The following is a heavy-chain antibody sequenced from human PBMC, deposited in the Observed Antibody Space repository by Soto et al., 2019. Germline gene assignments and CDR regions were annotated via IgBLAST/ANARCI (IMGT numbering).Heavy chain of an antibody. CDR1: GFTFSSYS. Sequence: EVQLVESGGGLGKPGGSLRLSCAASGFTFSSYSMNWVRQAPGKGREWVSSISSSSSYIYYADSVKGRFTISRDNAKNSLYLQMNSLRAEDTAVYYCARPIMYYDSSGYYFDYWGQGTLVTVSS. D-gene: IGHD3-22*01. CDR3: ARPIMYYDSSGYYFDY. J-gene: IGHJ4*02. V-gene: IGHV3-21*01. CDR2: ISSSSSYI.